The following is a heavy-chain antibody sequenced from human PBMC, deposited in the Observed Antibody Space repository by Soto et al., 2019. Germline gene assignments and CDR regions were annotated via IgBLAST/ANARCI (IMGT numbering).Heavy chain of an antibody. Sequence: GESLKISCKGSGYRFTSYWIGWVRQMPGKGLEWMAIIYPGDSDTRYSPPFQGQVTISADKSISTAYLQWSSLKASDTAMYYCARLLYGDGYPDSVLDYWGQGTLVTVSS. CDR3: ARLLYGDGYPDSVLDY. J-gene: IGHJ4*02. CDR1: GYRFTSYW. D-gene: IGHD5-12*01. V-gene: IGHV5-51*01. CDR2: IYPGDSDT.